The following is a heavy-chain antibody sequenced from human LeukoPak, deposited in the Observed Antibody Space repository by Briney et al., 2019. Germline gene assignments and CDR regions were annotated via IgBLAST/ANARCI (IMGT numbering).Heavy chain of an antibody. CDR3: ARDPTTVVTTPYYFDF. D-gene: IGHD4-23*01. CDR2: INDRGQT. CDR1: GGSFSGYH. J-gene: IGHJ4*02. Sequence: SETLSLTCAVHGGSFSGYHWNWIRQSPGKGLEWIGEINDRGQTNYNPSLESRVTISVDTSKKQFSLKLNSVTAVDTAVYYCARDPTTVVTTPYYFDFWGQGTMVTVSS. V-gene: IGHV4-34*01.